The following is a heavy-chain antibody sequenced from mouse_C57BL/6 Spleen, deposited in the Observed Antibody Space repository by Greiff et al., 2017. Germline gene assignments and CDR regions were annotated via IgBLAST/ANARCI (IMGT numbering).Heavy chain of an antibody. D-gene: IGHD1-1*01. CDR2: IHPSDSDT. J-gene: IGHJ2*01. V-gene: IGHV1-74*01. CDR1: GYTFTSYW. Sequence: VQLQQPGAELVKPGASVKVSCKASGYTFTSYWMHWVKQRPGQGLEWIGRIHPSDSDTNYNQKFKGKATLTVDKSSSTAYMQLSSLTSEDSAVYYGGIGEDYYGSTHGYWGQCATLTVSS. CDR3: GIGEDYYGSTHGY.